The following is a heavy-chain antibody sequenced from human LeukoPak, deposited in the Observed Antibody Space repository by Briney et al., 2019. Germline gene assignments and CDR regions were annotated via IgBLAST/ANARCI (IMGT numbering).Heavy chain of an antibody. CDR2: IYYSGST. V-gene: IGHV4-31*03. J-gene: IGHJ4*02. CDR1: GGSISSGGYY. CDR3: ASRYYGDFAG. D-gene: IGHD4-17*01. Sequence: SETLSLTCTVSGGSISSGGYYWSWIRQHPGKGLEWIGYIYYSGSTYYNPSLKSRVTISVDTSKNQLSLKLSSVTAADTAVYYCASRYYGDFAGWGQGTLVTVSS.